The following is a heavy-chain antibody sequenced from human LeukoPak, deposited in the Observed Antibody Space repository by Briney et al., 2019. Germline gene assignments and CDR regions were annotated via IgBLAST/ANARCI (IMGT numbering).Heavy chain of an antibody. CDR1: GFTFSSYA. V-gene: IGHV3-23*01. D-gene: IGHD6-13*01. J-gene: IGHJ4*02. Sequence: GGSLRLSCAASGFTFSSYAMTWVRQAPGKGLEWVSSISDSGGRTYYAGSVKGRCTISRDNSKNTLYLQMNSLRAADTAIYYCAKEIAAIGIPVVDYWGQGTLVTVSS. CDR2: ISDSGGRT. CDR3: AKEIAAIGIPVVDY.